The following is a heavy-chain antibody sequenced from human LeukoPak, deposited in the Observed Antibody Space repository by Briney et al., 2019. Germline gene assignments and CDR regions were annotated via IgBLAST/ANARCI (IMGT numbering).Heavy chain of an antibody. D-gene: IGHD5-12*01. CDR1: GFTFSSYA. Sequence: GGSLRLSCAASGFTFSSYAMSWVRQAPGKGLEWVSAISGSGGSTYYADSVKGRFTISRDNSKNTLYLQMNSLRAEDTAVYYCAKDLRGYDRYYYYMDVWGKGTTVTVSS. J-gene: IGHJ6*03. V-gene: IGHV3-23*01. CDR2: ISGSGGST. CDR3: AKDLRGYDRYYYYMDV.